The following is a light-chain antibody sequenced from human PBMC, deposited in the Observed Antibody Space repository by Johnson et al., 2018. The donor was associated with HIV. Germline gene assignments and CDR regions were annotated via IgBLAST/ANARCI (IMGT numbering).Light chain of an antibody. CDR2: EHN. CDR1: SSNIGNNY. CDR3: GTWDSGLSALYV. V-gene: IGLV1-51*02. J-gene: IGLJ1*01. Sequence: QSVLTQPPSVSAAPGQKVTISCSGSSSNIGNNYVSWYQQLPGTAPKLLIYEHNKRPSGIPDRFSASKSGTSAPLGVTGLQTGDESDYYSGTWDSGLSALYVCGTGTKVTVL.